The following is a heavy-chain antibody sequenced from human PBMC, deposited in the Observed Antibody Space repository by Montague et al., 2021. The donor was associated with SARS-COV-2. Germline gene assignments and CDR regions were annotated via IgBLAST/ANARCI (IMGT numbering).Heavy chain of an antibody. V-gene: IGHV4-34*01. J-gene: IGHJ6*03. D-gene: IGHD3-10*01. CDR2: IHHGGST. CDR3: ARLRDGVVPSPILGVGPYYSYYYMDV. CDR1: GGSFSTYS. Sequence: SETLSPTCAVHGGSFSTYSWNWIRQPPGKGLEWIGEIHHGGSTNYNPSLKSRVTISADTSKNQFSLKLTSVAAADTAVYYCARLRDGVVPSPILGVGPYYSYYYMDVWGRGTTVTVSS.